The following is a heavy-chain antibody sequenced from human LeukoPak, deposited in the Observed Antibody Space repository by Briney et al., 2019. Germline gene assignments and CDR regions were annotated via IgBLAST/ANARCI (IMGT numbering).Heavy chain of an antibody. D-gene: IGHD2-2*01. V-gene: IGHV1-69*13. CDR1: GYTFTSYG. J-gene: IGHJ4*02. Sequence: SVKVSCKASGYTFTSYGISWVRQAPGQGLEWMGGIIPIFGTANYAQKFQGRVTITADESTSTAYMELRSLRSDDTAVYYCARDRGGVLGYCSSTSCYVLDYWGQGTLVTVSS. CDR2: IIPIFGTA. CDR3: ARDRGGVLGYCSSTSCYVLDY.